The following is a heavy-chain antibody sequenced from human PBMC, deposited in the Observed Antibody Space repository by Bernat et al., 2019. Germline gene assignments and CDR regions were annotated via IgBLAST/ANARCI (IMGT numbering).Heavy chain of an antibody. J-gene: IGHJ4*02. Sequence: EVQLVESGGGLVQPGGSLGLSCVASGFTFSSYWVYWVRQAPGKGLVWLCDINNDGSIIRYADSVKGRFTISRDNAKNSLYLQMNSLRAEDTAVYYCAREVGVRLDSWGQGTLVTVSS. CDR1: GFTFSSYW. CDR2: INNDGSII. CDR3: AREVGVRLDS. V-gene: IGHV3-74*01. D-gene: IGHD3-10*01.